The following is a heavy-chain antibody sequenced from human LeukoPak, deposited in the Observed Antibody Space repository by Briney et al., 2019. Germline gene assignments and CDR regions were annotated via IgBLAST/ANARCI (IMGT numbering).Heavy chain of an antibody. Sequence: PGGSLRLSCAVSGFNISGNYMSWVRQAPGKGPQWVSVIYSGGITSYADSVRGRFTISRDNSKNTLYLQMNSLRADDTAVYFCARDPRLRGLDDTFDIWGHGTMFIVSS. D-gene: IGHD2-8*01. V-gene: IGHV3-53*05. CDR1: GFNISGNY. J-gene: IGHJ3*02. CDR2: IYSGGIT. CDR3: ARDPRLRGLDDTFDI.